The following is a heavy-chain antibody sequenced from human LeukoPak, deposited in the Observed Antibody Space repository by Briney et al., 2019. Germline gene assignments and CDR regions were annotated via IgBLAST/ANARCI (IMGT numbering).Heavy chain of an antibody. D-gene: IGHD2-21*02. J-gene: IGHJ4*02. CDR2: INWTGGST. CDR3: ARGRGLGVTSTPVPFDY. V-gene: IGHV3-20*04. Sequence: ETLSLTCAVYIDSFTNYYWNWIRQAPGKGLEWVSGINWTGGSTGYADSVKGRFTISRDNAKNSLYLQMNSLRAEDTAFYYCARGRGLGVTSTPVPFDYWGQGILVTVSS. CDR1: IDSFTNYY.